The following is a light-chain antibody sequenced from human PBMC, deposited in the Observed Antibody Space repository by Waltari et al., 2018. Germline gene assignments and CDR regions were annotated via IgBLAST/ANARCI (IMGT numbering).Light chain of an antibody. CDR2: EVS. V-gene: IGLV2-14*01. CDR3: SAYAGNDLVI. CDR1: SSDVGRYHY. J-gene: IGLJ2*01. Sequence: QSALTQPASVSGSPGQSITISCTGTSSDVGRYHYVSWYQQHPGKAPKRMIYEVSNRPSGLSDRFSGSKSGNTASLTISELQAEDEADYYCSAYAGNDLVIFGGGTKLTVL.